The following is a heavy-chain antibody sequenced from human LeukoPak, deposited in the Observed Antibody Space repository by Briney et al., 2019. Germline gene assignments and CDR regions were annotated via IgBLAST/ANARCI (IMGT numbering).Heavy chain of an antibody. Sequence: SETLSLTCAVYGGSFSGYSWTCIRHPPGEGLEWVWELNHYGTTNYNPSLKSRVTISVDTSKNQFSLKLSSVTAADTALYFCARGRRSGYYKWSYFDYWGQGALVTVSS. CDR3: ARGRRSGYYKWSYFDY. CDR1: GGSFSGYS. CDR2: LNHYGTT. J-gene: IGHJ4*02. D-gene: IGHD3-3*01. V-gene: IGHV4-34*01.